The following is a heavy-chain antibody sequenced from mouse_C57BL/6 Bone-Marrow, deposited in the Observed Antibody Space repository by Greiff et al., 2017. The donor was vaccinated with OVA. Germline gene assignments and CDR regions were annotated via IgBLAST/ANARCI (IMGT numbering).Heavy chain of an antibody. CDR3: AYYGSSYEGYAMDY. Sequence: VQLQPPWAELVKPGASVKLSCKASGYTFTSYWMQWVKQRPGQGLEWIGEIDPSDSYTNYNQKFKGKATLTVDTSSSTAYMQLSSLTSEDSAVYYCAYYGSSYEGYAMDYWGQGTSVTVSS. CDR1: GYTFTSYW. D-gene: IGHD1-1*01. J-gene: IGHJ4*01. V-gene: IGHV1-50*01. CDR2: IDPSDSYT.